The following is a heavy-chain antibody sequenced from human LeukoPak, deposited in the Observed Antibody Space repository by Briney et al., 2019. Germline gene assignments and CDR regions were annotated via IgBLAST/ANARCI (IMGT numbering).Heavy chain of an antibody. Sequence: GGSLRLSCAASGFTVITNDMTWVRQAPGKGLEWVSVLYSDGNTKYADSVQGRFTISRDNSKNTLYLEMNSPSPDDTAVYYCARGVEPLAANTLAYWGQGTLVTGSS. D-gene: IGHD1-14*01. CDR2: LYSDGNT. CDR1: GFTVITND. J-gene: IGHJ4*02. V-gene: IGHV3-53*01. CDR3: ARGVEPLAANTLAY.